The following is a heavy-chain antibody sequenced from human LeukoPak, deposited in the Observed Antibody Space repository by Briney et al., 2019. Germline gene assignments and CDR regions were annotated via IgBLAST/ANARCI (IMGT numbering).Heavy chain of an antibody. CDR2: IYTSGST. CDR3: ARVSDPLYFDY. Sequence: SETLSLTCTVSGGSISSGSYYWSWIRQPAGKGLEWIGRIYTSGSTNYNPSLKSRVTISVDTSKNQFSLKLSSVTAADTAVYYCARVSDPLYFDYWGQGTLVTVSS. CDR1: GGSISSGSYY. V-gene: IGHV4-61*02. J-gene: IGHJ4*02.